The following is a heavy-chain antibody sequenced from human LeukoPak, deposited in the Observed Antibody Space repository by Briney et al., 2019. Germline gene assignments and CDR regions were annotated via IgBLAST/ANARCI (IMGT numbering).Heavy chain of an antibody. CDR2: ISGSGGST. D-gene: IGHD6-19*01. CDR3: AKSGREQWLVPPVDY. CDR1: GFTFSSYA. J-gene: IGHJ4*02. V-gene: IGHV3-23*01. Sequence: GGSLRLSCAASGFTFSSYAMSWVRQAPGKGLEWVSVISGSGGSTYYADSVKGRFTISRDNSKNTLYLQMNSLRAEDTAVYYCAKSGREQWLVPPVDYWGQGTLVTVSS.